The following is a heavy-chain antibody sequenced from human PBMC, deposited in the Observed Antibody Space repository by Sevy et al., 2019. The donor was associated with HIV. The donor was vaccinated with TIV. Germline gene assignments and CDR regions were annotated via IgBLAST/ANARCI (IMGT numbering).Heavy chain of an antibody. Sequence: GGSLRLSCAASGFTFNSFAMSWVRQAPGKGLEWVLSISGDGGSTYHADSVKGRFTISRDNSKNTLYLQMNSLRGEVTARYYCAKPRGQQLVRLGAFDIWGQGTMVTVSS. D-gene: IGHD6-13*01. V-gene: IGHV3-23*01. CDR2: ISGDGGST. J-gene: IGHJ3*02. CDR1: GFTFNSFA. CDR3: AKPRGQQLVRLGAFDI.